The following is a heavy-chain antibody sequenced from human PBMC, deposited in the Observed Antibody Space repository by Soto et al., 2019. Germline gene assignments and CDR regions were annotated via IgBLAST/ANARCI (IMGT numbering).Heavy chain of an antibody. Sequence: ASVKVSCKASGYTFTSYSISWVRQAPGQGLEWMGWISAYNGNTNYAQKLQGRVTMTTDTSTSTAYMELRSLRADDTAVYYCVKGEYYYDSSGYYPFDYWGQGTLVTVSS. CDR3: VKGEYYYDSSGYYPFDY. CDR1: GYTFTSYS. J-gene: IGHJ4*02. CDR2: ISAYNGNT. D-gene: IGHD3-22*01. V-gene: IGHV1-18*01.